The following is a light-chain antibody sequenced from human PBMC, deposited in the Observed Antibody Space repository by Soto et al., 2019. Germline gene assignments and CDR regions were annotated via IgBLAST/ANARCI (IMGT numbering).Light chain of an antibody. J-gene: IGKJ1*01. CDR2: GAS. CDR1: QTIRSNY. Sequence: ETVLTQSPGTLSLSPGERATLSCRASQTIRSNYLAWYRQTPGQAPRLLIYGASIRAAGIADRFSGSGSGTDFTLSISRLEPEEFALYYCQQYGSSPWTFGQGTKVEIK. CDR3: QQYGSSPWT. V-gene: IGKV3-20*01.